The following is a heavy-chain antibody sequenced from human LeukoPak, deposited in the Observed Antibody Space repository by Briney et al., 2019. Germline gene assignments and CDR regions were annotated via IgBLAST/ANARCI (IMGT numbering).Heavy chain of an antibody. D-gene: IGHD3-22*01. CDR3: AKRSEEHSSGYFSFDY. J-gene: IGHJ4*02. CDR2: ISYDGSNK. CDR1: GFTFSSYG. V-gene: IGHV3-30*18. Sequence: GGSLRLSCAASGFTFSSYGMHWVRQAPGKGLEWVAVISYDGSNKYYADSVKGRFTISRDNSKNTLYLQMNSLRAEDTAVYYCAKRSEEHSSGYFSFDYWGQGTLVTVSS.